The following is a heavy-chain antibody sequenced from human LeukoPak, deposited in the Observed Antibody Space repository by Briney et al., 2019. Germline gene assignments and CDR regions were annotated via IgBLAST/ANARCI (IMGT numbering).Heavy chain of an antibody. V-gene: IGHV3-30*18. CDR2: ISHDGSKI. J-gene: IGHJ5*02. D-gene: IGHD2-15*01. CDR1: GFTFFSYG. Sequence: GGSLRLSCAASGFTFFSYGMHWVRQAPGKGLEWVAVISHDGSKIHYGNSVKGRFTISRDNSKSTLYLQMNSLKPEDTAVYYCVKDPYRVVVATGNYLDPWGQGTLVTVSS. CDR3: VKDPYRVVVATGNYLDP.